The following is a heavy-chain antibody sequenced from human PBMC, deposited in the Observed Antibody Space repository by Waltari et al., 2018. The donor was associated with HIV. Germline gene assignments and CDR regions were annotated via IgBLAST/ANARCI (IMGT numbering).Heavy chain of an antibody. Sequence: EVQLVESGGGLVQPGGSLRVSCAASGFTFSNYWMTWVRQAPGKGLEWVANIKQDGSEKYYLDSGKGRFTISRDNPKNSLYLQMNSLRAEDTAIYYCARAYSGTYRIGDYWGQGTLVTVSS. J-gene: IGHJ4*02. CDR3: ARAYSGTYRIGDY. V-gene: IGHV3-7*01. D-gene: IGHD1-26*01. CDR1: GFTFSNYW. CDR2: IKQDGSEK.